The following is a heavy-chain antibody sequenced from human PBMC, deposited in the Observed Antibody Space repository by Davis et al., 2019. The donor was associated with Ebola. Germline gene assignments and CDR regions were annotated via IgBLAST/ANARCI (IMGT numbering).Heavy chain of an antibody. CDR3: ATLRRTITGMDDGFDI. CDR2: IFTGDSDT. V-gene: IGHV5-51*01. CDR1: GNSFSSHW. J-gene: IGHJ3*02. D-gene: IGHD2-8*02. Sequence: GESLKISCKDSGNSFSSHWIAWLRQKPGKGLEWMGIIFTGDSDTRYSPSFRGQVTISADKSFKTAFLHWSSLKASDTAMYYCATLRRTITGMDDGFDIWGQGTMVTVSP.